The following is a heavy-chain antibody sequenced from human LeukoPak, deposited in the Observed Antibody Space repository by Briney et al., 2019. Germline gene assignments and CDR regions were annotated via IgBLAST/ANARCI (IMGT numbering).Heavy chain of an antibody. CDR1: GDSISSGDYY. Sequence: SETLSLTCTVSGDSISSGDYYWSWIRQPAGKGLEWIGRISSSGSTNYNPSLKSRVTISVDTSKNQFSLKLCSVTAADTAVYYCARGSYYDILTGYPYYYYYMDVWGKGTTVTVSS. J-gene: IGHJ6*03. V-gene: IGHV4-61*02. CDR3: ARGSYYDILTGYPYYYYYMDV. D-gene: IGHD3-9*01. CDR2: ISSSGST.